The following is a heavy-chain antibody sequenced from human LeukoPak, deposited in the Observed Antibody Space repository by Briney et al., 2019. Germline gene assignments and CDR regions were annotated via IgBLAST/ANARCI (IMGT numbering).Heavy chain of an antibody. CDR3: ARVAGSIDY. CDR1: GSTFSTYD. V-gene: IGHV1-8*03. Sequence: EASVKVSCKASGSTFSTYDINWVRQATGQGLEWMGWMNPNSGYTGYAQKFQGRVTITRNTSISTVYMELSSLRSDDTAVYYCARVAGSIDYWGQGTLVTVSS. J-gene: IGHJ4*02. D-gene: IGHD6-19*01. CDR2: MNPNSGYT.